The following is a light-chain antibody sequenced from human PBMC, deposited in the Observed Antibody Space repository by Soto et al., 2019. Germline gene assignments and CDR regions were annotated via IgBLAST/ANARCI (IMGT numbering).Light chain of an antibody. CDR2: DAS. CDR3: QQYDNWLWT. Sequence: IVMTQSPATLSLSPGERVTLSCRPGQSVSSSLAWYQQKPGQAPRLLIYDASTRATGVPARFSGSGSGTEFTLTISSLQSEDFAVYYCQQYDNWLWTFGQGTKVEIK. J-gene: IGKJ1*01. CDR1: QSVSSS. V-gene: IGKV3-15*01.